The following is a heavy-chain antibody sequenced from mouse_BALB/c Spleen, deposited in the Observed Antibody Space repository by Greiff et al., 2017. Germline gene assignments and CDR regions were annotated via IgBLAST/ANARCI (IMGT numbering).Heavy chain of an antibody. CDR2: INPGSGGT. V-gene: IGHV1-54*01. Sequence: VQLQQSGAELVRPGTSVKVSCKASGYAFTNYLIEWVKQRPGQGLEWIGVINPGSGGTNYNEKFKGKATLTADKSSSTAYMQLSSLTSDDSAVYFGARGELRLAPDAMDYWGQGTTVTVSS. J-gene: IGHJ4*01. D-gene: IGHD1-2*01. CDR1: GYAFTNYL. CDR3: ARGELRLAPDAMDY.